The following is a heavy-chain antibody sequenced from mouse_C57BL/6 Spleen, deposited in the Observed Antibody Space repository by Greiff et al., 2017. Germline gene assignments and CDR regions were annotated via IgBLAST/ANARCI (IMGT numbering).Heavy chain of an antibody. Sequence: EVQRVESGGDLVKPGGSLKLSCAASGFTFSSYGMSWVRQTPDKRLEWVATISSGGSYTYSPDSVKGRFTISRDNAKNTLYLQMSSLKSEDTAMYYCARRSWGRLSYFDVWGTGTTVTVSS. V-gene: IGHV5-6*01. D-gene: IGHD2-4*01. J-gene: IGHJ1*03. CDR1: GFTFSSYG. CDR3: ARRSWGRLSYFDV. CDR2: ISSGGSYT.